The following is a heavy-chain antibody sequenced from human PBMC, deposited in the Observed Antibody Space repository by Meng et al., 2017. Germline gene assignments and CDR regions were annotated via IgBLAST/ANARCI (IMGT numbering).Heavy chain of an antibody. V-gene: IGHV4-34*02. Sequence: PQLWSARLCTASDSRALPCPVYVGSVSGFVWSVSRQPPEKGLEWIGEINHSGSTNYNPSLKSLVTISVDTSKNQFSLKLSSVTAADTAMYYCARVGSFLRDYWGQGTLVTVSS. J-gene: IGHJ4*02. CDR3: ARVGSFLRDY. CDR1: VGSVSGFV. CDR2: INHSGST. D-gene: IGHD2/OR15-2a*01.